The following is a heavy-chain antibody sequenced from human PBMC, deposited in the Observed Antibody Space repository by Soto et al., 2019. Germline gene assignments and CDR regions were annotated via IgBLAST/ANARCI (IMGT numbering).Heavy chain of an antibody. V-gene: IGHV4-34*01. J-gene: IGHJ6*02. Sequence: PSETLSLTCAVYGGSFSGYYWTWIRQPPGKGLEWIGEINHSGTINFNPSVKSRLTISLDTSKKHFSLKLSSVTDADTAAYYCARADRTLVTSYSLDVWGQGTTVTVSS. CDR1: GGSFSGYY. CDR2: INHSGTI. CDR3: ARADRTLVTSYSLDV. D-gene: IGHD2-21*02.